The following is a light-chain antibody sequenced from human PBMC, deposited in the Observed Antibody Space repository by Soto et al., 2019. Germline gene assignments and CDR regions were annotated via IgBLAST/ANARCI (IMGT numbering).Light chain of an antibody. J-gene: IGKJ3*01. CDR3: QQYGFS. Sequence: DIPMTQSPSTLSASVGDRVTITCRASQSVNYWLAWYQQKPGMAPKLLIHDASSLESGVPSRFSGSGSGTEFTLTISSLQPDDSATYYCQQYGFSFGPGTKVEIK. CDR2: DAS. V-gene: IGKV1-5*01. CDR1: QSVNYW.